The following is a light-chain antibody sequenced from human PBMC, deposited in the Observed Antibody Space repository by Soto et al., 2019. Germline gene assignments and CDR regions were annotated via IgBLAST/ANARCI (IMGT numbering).Light chain of an antibody. CDR1: LSVSTS. Sequence: EIVLTQSPATLSLSPGERATLSCRASLSVSTSLAWHQQKPGQAPRLLIYDASNRATGIPARFSGSGSGTEFTLTISSLQPDDFGTYFCQHHNSYSQTFGQGTKVEIK. J-gene: IGKJ1*01. V-gene: IGKV3-11*01. CDR2: DAS. CDR3: QHHNSYSQT.